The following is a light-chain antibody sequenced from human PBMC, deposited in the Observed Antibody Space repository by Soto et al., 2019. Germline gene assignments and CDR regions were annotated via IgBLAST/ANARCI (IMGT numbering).Light chain of an antibody. CDR3: QQYNSYWT. Sequence: IQLTQSPSSLSASVGDRVTITCRASQGISSYLAWYQQKPGKAPKLLIYKASTLKSGVPSRFSGSGSGTEFTLTINSLQPDDFATYYCQQYNSYWTFGQGTKVDNK. CDR1: QGISSY. J-gene: IGKJ1*01. V-gene: IGKV1-5*03. CDR2: KAS.